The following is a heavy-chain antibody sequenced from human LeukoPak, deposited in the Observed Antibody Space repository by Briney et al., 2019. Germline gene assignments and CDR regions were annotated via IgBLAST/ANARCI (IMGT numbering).Heavy chain of an antibody. D-gene: IGHD3-10*01. V-gene: IGHV3-30*02. CDR3: AKGYASGTYHLDY. J-gene: IGHJ4*02. CDR1: GFTFSSYG. Sequence: GGSLRLSCAASGFTFSSYGMHWVRQAPGKGLEWVAFIRYDGSNKYYADSVKGRFTISRDNSKNTLYLQIDSLRAEDTAVYYCAKGYASGTYHLDYWGQGTLVTVSS. CDR2: IRYDGSNK.